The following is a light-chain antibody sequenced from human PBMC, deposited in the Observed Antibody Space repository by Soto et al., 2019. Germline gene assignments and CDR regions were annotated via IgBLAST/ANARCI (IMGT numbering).Light chain of an antibody. J-gene: IGKJ4*01. CDR1: QTISSY. CDR3: QQTFSTYVS. CDR2: AAS. V-gene: IGKV1-39*01. Sequence: DIQMTQFPSSLSASVGDRVTITCRASQTISSYLHWYQLKPGQAPKLLIYAASILQSGVPSRFSGSGSGTEFTLTISSLQPEDFATYFCQQTFSTYVSFGGGTKVEIK.